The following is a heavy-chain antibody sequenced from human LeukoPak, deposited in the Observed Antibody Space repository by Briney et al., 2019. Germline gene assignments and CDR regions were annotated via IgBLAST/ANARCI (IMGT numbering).Heavy chain of an antibody. Sequence: KPSETLSLTCTVSGDSIISFYWSWIRQPPGMGLEWIGYIYTSGSTNYNPSLKSRVTISVDTSKNQFSLELSSVTAADSAVYYCARRRPRDGFDTWGQGTMVTVSS. CDR2: IYTSGST. V-gene: IGHV4-4*09. D-gene: IGHD6-6*01. J-gene: IGHJ3*02. CDR1: GDSIISFY. CDR3: ARRRPRDGFDT.